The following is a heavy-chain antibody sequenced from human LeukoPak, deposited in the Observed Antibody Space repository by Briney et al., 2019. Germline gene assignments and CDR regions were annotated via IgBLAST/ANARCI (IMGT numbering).Heavy chain of an antibody. D-gene: IGHD3-10*01. Sequence: SETLSLTCTVSGGSISSGSHYWSWIRQPAGKGLEWIGRIYTSGSTNYNPSLESRVTISVDTSRNQFSLKLSSVTAADTAVYYCASGLFGGSGSYYYYYMDVWGKGTTVTVSS. CDR3: ASGLFGGSGSYYYYYMDV. V-gene: IGHV4-61*02. CDR2: IYTSGST. CDR1: GGSISSGSHY. J-gene: IGHJ6*03.